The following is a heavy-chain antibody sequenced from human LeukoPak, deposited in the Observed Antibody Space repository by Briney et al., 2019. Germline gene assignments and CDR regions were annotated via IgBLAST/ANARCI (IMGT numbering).Heavy chain of an antibody. Sequence: NPSETLSLTCAVYGGSFSGYYWSWIRQPPGKGLEWIGEINHSGSTNYNPSLKSRVTISVDTSKNQFSLKLSSVTAADTAVYYCAVRRVTHYYFDYWGQGTLVTVSS. D-gene: IGHD2-21*02. J-gene: IGHJ4*02. CDR3: AVRRVTHYYFDY. CDR2: INHSGST. CDR1: GGSFSGYY. V-gene: IGHV4-34*01.